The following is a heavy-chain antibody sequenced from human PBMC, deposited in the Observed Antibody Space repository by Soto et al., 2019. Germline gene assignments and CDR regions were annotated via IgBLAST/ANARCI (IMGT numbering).Heavy chain of an antibody. Sequence: QVQLQESGPGLVQPSQTLSLTCTVSGGSISSGGYFWSWIRQHPGKGLEWIGSIYYSGSTYCNPXLXSXXTISVDTSKSQFSLKLSSVTAADTAVYYCARGVAIWGQGTMVTVSS. CDR3: ARGVAI. V-gene: IGHV4-31*01. J-gene: IGHJ3*02. CDR2: IYYSGST. D-gene: IGHD2-15*01. CDR1: GGSISSGGYF.